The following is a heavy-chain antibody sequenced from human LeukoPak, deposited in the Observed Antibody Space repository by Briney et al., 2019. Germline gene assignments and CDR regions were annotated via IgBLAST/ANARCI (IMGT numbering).Heavy chain of an antibody. V-gene: IGHV5-51*01. CDR3: ARHRDDDVDY. D-gene: IGHD5-24*01. Sequence: GESLKIYCKGSGYTFTSYWMGWVRQMPGKGLEWMGIIYPDDSDTRYSPSFQGQVTISADKYISTAYLQWSSLKASDTAMYHCARHRDDDVDYWGQGTLVTVSS. J-gene: IGHJ4*02. CDR2: IYPDDSDT. CDR1: GYTFTSYW.